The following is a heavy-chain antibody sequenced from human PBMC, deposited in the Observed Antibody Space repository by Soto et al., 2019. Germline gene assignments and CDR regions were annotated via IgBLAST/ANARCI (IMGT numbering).Heavy chain of an antibody. J-gene: IGHJ4*02. CDR2: INSDGSST. CDR1: GFTFSSYW. V-gene: IGHV3-74*01. D-gene: IGHD4-17*01. Sequence: EVQLVESGGGLVQPGGSLRLSSEASGFTFSSYWIHWVRQVPGKGLVWVSRINSDGSSTNYADSVKGRFTISRDNAKNTVYLQMNSLRAEDTAVYYCASSARGIYGDYNWGQGTLVTVSS. CDR3: ASSARGIYGDYN.